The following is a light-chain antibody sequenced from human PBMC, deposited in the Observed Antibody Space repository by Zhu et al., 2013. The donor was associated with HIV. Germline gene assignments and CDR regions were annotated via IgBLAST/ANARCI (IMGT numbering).Light chain of an antibody. CDR1: QSVSSN. J-gene: IGKJ1*01. V-gene: IGKV3D-15*01. CDR3: QQYDTSPLWT. CDR2: GAS. Sequence: EIVMTQSPATLSVSPGERATLSCRASQSVSSNLAWYQQKPGQAPRLLIHGASTRATGIPDRFSGSGSGTDFALTINGLEPEDFAVYYCQQYDTSPLWTFGQGTKVEV.